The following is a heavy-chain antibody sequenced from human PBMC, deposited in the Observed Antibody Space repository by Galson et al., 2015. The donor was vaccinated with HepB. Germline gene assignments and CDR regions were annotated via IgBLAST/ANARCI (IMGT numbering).Heavy chain of an antibody. Sequence: SLRLSCAASGFTFSSYGMHWVRQAPGKGLEWVAVIWYDGSNKYYADSVKGRFTISRDNSKNTLYLQMNSLRAEDTAVYYCARWTEDYGMDVWGQGTTVTVSS. CDR2: IWYDGSNK. J-gene: IGHJ6*02. CDR1: GFTFSSYG. V-gene: IGHV3-33*08. CDR3: ARWTEDYGMDV. D-gene: IGHD3/OR15-3a*01.